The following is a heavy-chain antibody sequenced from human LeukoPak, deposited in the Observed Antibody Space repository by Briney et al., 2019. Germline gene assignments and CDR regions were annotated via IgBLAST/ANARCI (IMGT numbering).Heavy chain of an antibody. CDR1: GGSISSYY. D-gene: IGHD3-3*01. CDR2: IYYSGST. J-gene: IGHJ4*02. V-gene: IGHV4-59*08. Sequence: SETLSLTCTVSGGSISSYYWSWIRQPPGKGLEWIGYIYYSGSTNYNPSLMSRFTISVDTSKNQFSLKLSSVTAADTAVYYCARLKNDLWSRLDLDWGQGTLVTVSS. CDR3: ARLKNDLWSRLDLD.